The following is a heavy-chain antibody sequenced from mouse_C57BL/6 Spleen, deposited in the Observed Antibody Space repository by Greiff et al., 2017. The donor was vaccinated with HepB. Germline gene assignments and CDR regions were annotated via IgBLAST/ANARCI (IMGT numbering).Heavy chain of an antibody. Sequence: QVQLQQSGAELAKPGASVKLSCKASGYTFTSYWMHWVKQRPGQGLEWIGYINPSSGYTKYNQKFKDKATLTADKSSSTAYMLLSSLTYEDSAVYYCARWYYSNYYAMDYWGQGTSVTVSS. CDR2: INPSSGYT. J-gene: IGHJ4*01. CDR3: ARWYYSNYYAMDY. D-gene: IGHD2-5*01. V-gene: IGHV1-7*01. CDR1: GYTFTSYW.